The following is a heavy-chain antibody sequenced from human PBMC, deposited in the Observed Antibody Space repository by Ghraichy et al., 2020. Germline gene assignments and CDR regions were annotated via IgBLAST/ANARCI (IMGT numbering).Heavy chain of an antibody. V-gene: IGHV4-30-2*01. CDR2: IYHSGST. J-gene: IGHJ4*02. CDR1: GGSISSGGYS. CDR3: ARGLEMATIKDPYYFDY. Sequence: SETLSLTCAVSGGSISSGGYSWSWIRQPPGKGLEWIGYIYHSGSTYYNPSLKSRVTISVDRSKNQFSLKLSSVTAADTAVYYCARGLEMATIKDPYYFDYWGQGTLVTVSS. D-gene: IGHD5-24*01.